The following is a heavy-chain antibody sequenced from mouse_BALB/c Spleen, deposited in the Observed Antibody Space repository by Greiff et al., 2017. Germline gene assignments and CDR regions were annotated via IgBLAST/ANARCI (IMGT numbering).Heavy chain of an antibody. CDR2: INPGSGGT. J-gene: IGHJ4*01. CDR3: ARRGGTRAMDY. D-gene: IGHD4-1*01. Sequence: QVQLQQSGAELVRPGTSVKVSCKASGYAFTNYLIEWVKQRPGQGLEWIGVINPGSGGTNYNEKFKGKATLTADKSSSTAYMQLSSLTSDDSAVYFCARRGGTRAMDYWGQGTSVTVSS. CDR1: GYAFTNYL. V-gene: IGHV1-54*01.